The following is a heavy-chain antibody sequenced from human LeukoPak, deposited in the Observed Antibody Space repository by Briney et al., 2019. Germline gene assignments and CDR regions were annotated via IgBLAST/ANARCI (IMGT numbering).Heavy chain of an antibody. Sequence: SETLSLTCTVSGVSLSSSSYYWGRIRQPPGKGLGWIGSIYYSGSTYYNPSLKSRVTISVDTSKNQFSLKLSSVTAADTAVYYCARGGGYSYGYYYYYMDVWGKGTTVTVSS. CDR3: ARGGGYSYGYYYYYMDV. CDR2: IYYSGST. D-gene: IGHD5-18*01. V-gene: IGHV4-39*07. J-gene: IGHJ6*03. CDR1: GVSLSSSSYY.